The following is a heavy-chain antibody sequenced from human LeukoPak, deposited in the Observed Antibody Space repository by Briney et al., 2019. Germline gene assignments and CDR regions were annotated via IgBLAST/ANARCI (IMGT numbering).Heavy chain of an antibody. CDR2: IRYDGSNK. D-gene: IGHD6-13*01. Sequence: GGSLRLSCAVSGFTFCRYGMHWVRQAPGKGLEWVAFIRYDGSNKYYADSVKGRFTISRDNSTNTLYLQMNSLRAEDTAVYYCAKEHSTSWYVGDYWGQGTLVTVSS. V-gene: IGHV3-30*02. CDR1: GFTFCRYG. CDR3: AKEHSTSWYVGDY. J-gene: IGHJ4*02.